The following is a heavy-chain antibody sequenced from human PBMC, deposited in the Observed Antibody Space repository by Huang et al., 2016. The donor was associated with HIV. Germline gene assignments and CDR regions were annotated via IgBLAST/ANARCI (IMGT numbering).Heavy chain of an antibody. V-gene: IGHV4-30-4*08. CDR2: IYYTGDT. CDR1: GGSISSGGYT. Sequence: QVQLHESGPGLVKPSQTLSLTCTVSGGSISSGGYTYNWIRQPPGKGLEWMGYIYYTGDTYYNPALKSRVSISVDTSKNQFSLKLSAMTAADTAVYYCAREGFYALWSAFRRAVDAFDTWGQGTKVTVSS. D-gene: IGHD3-3*01. J-gene: IGHJ3*02. CDR3: AREGFYALWSAFRRAVDAFDT.